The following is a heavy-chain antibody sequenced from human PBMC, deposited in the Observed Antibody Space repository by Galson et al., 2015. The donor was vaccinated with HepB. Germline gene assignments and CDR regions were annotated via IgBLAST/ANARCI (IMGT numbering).Heavy chain of an antibody. CDR1: GFTVSSNY. CDR3: ARVAFSSWYRYFDY. J-gene: IGHJ4*02. Sequence: SLRLSCAASGFTVSSNYMSWVRQAPGKGLEWVSVIYSGGSTYYADSVKGRFTISRDNSKNTLYLQMNSLRAEDTAVYYCARVAFSSWYRYFDYWGQGTLATVSS. CDR2: IYSGGST. D-gene: IGHD6-13*01. V-gene: IGHV3-66*02.